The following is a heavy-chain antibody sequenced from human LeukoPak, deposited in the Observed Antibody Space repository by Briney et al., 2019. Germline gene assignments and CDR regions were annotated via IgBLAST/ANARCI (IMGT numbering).Heavy chain of an antibody. CDR2: ISAYNGNT. CDR3: ARDEPLMGELRALDYYYYGMDV. V-gene: IGHV1-18*01. Sequence: SVTVSCKASGYTFTSYGISWVRQAPGQGLEWMGWISAYNGNTNYAQKLQGRVTMTTDTSTSTAYMELRSLRSDDTAVYYCARDEPLMGELRALDYYYYGMDVWGQGTTVTVSS. D-gene: IGHD3-16*01. J-gene: IGHJ6*02. CDR1: GYTFTSYG.